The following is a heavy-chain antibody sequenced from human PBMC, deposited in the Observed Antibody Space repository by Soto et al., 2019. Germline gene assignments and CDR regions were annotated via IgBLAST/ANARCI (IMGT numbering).Heavy chain of an antibody. J-gene: IGHJ4*02. CDR3: VHTVMVHTITGGHYFDY. D-gene: IGHD2-8*01. Sequence: SGPTLVNPTQTLTLTCTFSAFSLSTNGVGVGWIRQPPGKPLERLAVIYWNEDKRYSRSLKSRLSITKDTSKNQVVLTMTTMDPVDTATYYCVHTVMVHTITGGHYFDYSGPGIPVTVSS. CDR1: AFSLSTNGVG. V-gene: IGHV2-5*01. CDR2: IYWNEDK.